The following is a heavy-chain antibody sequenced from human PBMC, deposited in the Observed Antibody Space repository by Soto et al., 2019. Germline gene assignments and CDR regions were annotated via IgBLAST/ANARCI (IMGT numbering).Heavy chain of an antibody. CDR2: IIPISGTA. Sequence: QVQLVQSGAEVQKPGSSVKVSCKASGGTFSNYAISWVRQAPGQGLEWMGGIIPISGTANYAQKFQGRVTIPAGESTSTSYMELSSRRSEDTAVYYCARSQGSSTSLEIYYYYYYGMDVWGQGTTVTVSS. CDR1: GGTFSNYA. V-gene: IGHV1-69*01. CDR3: ARSQGSSTSLEIYYYYYYGMDV. J-gene: IGHJ6*02. D-gene: IGHD2-2*01.